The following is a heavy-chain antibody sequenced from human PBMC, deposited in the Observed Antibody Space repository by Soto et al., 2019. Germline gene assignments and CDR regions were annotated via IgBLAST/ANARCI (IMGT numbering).Heavy chain of an antibody. J-gene: IGHJ6*02. CDR3: ARAGTVTTVRFAAV. Sequence: VQLQESGPGLVEPSETLSLTCTVSGGSINSYFWGWIRQPPGKGLEWIGYIYYSGSTNYTPSLKSGRTISIVQSKNHRSMKLSSVTETDPAVYYCARAGTVTTVRFAAVWGQGTTVSVSS. CDR1: GGSINSYF. V-gene: IGHV4-59*01. CDR2: IYYSGST. D-gene: IGHD4-17*01.